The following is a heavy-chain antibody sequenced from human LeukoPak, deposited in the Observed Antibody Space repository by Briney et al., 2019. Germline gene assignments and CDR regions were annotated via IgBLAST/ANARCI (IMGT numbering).Heavy chain of an antibody. J-gene: IGHJ4*02. CDR3: AREHSSGRTFDY. D-gene: IGHD6-19*01. V-gene: IGHV1-18*01. Sequence: SSVKVSCKASVYTFTSYGISWVRQAPRQGLEGMGWIGAYNGNTNYAQKLQGRVTMTTETSTSTAYMELRSLRSDDTAVYYCAREHSSGRTFDYWGQGTLVTVSS. CDR1: VYTFTSYG. CDR2: IGAYNGNT.